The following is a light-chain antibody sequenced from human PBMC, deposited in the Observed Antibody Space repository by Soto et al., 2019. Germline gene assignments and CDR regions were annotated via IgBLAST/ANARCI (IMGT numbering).Light chain of an antibody. CDR2: DAS. J-gene: IGKJ4*02. CDR1: QTVISNY. CDR3: HQYGSSPGT. V-gene: IGKV3-20*01. Sequence: EIVLTQSPGTLSLSPGERATLSCRASQTVISNYLAWYQQKVGQAPRLLIYDASSRAPGIPDRFSGSGSGTDFTLTISRLVPEDFAVYYCHQYGSSPGTFGGGTKVEI.